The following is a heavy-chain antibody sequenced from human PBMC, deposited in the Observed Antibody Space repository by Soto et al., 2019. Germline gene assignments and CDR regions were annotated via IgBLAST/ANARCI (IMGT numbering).Heavy chain of an antibody. Sequence: SETLSLTCAVYGGSFSGYYWSWIRQPPGKGLEWIGEINHSGSTNYNPSLKSRVTISVDTSKNQFSLKLSSVTAADTAVYYCVRGGSGSPIRYFDWLSTYYFDYWGQGTLVTVSS. CDR1: GGSFSGYY. CDR2: INHSGST. V-gene: IGHV4-34*01. J-gene: IGHJ4*02. CDR3: VRGGSGSPIRYFDWLSTYYFDY. D-gene: IGHD3-9*01.